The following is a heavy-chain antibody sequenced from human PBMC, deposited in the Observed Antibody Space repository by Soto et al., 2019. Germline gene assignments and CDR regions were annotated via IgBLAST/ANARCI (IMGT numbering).Heavy chain of an antibody. CDR3: ARGDRGAFDL. V-gene: IGHV3-74*01. CDR2: IHSDGSST. Sequence: EVPLVESGGGLVQPGESLRLSCAASGFTFSYYWMHWVRQAPGKGLVWVSRIHSDGSSTTYADSVKGRFTISRDNARNTLYLQMNSLSAEDRAVSYCARGDRGAFDLWGQGTVVTVSS. CDR1: GFTFSYYW. D-gene: IGHD1-26*01. J-gene: IGHJ3*01.